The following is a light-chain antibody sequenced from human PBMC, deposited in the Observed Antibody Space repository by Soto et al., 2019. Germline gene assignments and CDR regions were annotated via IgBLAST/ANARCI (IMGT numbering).Light chain of an antibody. Sequence: DIQMTQSPSSLSASVGDRVNITCRASQGISNYLAWYQQKPGKVPTILIYAASTLQSGVPSRFSGSGSGTDFILTISSLQPDDVATYYCQKYNSAPPLTFGGGTKVEIK. J-gene: IGKJ4*01. CDR3: QKYNSAPPLT. CDR1: QGISNY. V-gene: IGKV1-27*01. CDR2: AAS.